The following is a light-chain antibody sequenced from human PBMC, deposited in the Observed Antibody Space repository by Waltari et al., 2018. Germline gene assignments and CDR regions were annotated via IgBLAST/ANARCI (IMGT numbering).Light chain of an antibody. V-gene: IGLV1-44*01. Sequence: QSVLTQPPSASGTPGQRVSISCSGRASNIGGNVVNWYQQFPGKAPKLVIYRNDQRPSGVPDRFSGFKSGTSASLAISGLQSEDEADYYCAAWDDSPNGHWVFGGGTKVTV. CDR3: AAWDDSPNGHWV. J-gene: IGLJ3*02. CDR1: ASNIGGNV. CDR2: RND.